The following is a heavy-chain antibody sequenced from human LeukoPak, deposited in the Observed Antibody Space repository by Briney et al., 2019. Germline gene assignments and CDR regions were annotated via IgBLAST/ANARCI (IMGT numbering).Heavy chain of an antibody. J-gene: IGHJ4*02. CDR1: GFTFDDYG. V-gene: IGHV3-53*01. CDR2: IYADGTT. D-gene: IGHD4-17*01. CDR3: ARDSYGDANFDS. Sequence: GGSLRLSCAASGFTFDDYGMTWVRQAPGRGLEWVSFIYADGTTYYADSVKGRFTISRDISKNEVYLQMNSLRPEDTAVYYCARDSYGDANFDSWGQGTLVTVSS.